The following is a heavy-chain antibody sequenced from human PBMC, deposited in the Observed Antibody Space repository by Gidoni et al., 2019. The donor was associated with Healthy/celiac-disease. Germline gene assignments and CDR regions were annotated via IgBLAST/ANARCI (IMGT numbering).Heavy chain of an antibody. Sequence: QVQLQQWGAGLLKPSETLSLTCAVYGGSFSGYSWSGIRQPPGKGLEGIGEINHSGSTNYNPSLKSRVTISVDTSKNQFSLKLSSVTAADTAVYYCARAPYDFWSGYYISGQHDYWGQGTLVTVSS. CDR1: GGSFSGYS. CDR2: INHSGST. D-gene: IGHD3-3*01. V-gene: IGHV4-34*01. CDR3: ARAPYDFWSGYYISGQHDY. J-gene: IGHJ4*02.